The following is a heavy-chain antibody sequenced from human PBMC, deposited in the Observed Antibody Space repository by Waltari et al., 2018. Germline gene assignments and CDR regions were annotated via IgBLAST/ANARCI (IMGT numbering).Heavy chain of an antibody. J-gene: IGHJ4*02. CDR1: GYTFTGYY. V-gene: IGHV1-2*02. CDR3: ARVGYCSSTSCYTGNDY. CDR2: INPKSGGT. D-gene: IGHD2-2*02. Sequence: QVQLVQSGAEVKKPGASVKVSCKASGYTFTGYYMHWVRQAPGQGLEGMGWINPKSGGTNYAQKFQGRVTMTRDTSISTAYMELSRLRSDDTAVYYCARVGYCSSTSCYTGNDYWGQGTLVTVSS.